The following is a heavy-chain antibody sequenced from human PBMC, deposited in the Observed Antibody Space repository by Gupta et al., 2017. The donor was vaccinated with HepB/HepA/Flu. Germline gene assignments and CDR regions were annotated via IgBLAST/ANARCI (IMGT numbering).Heavy chain of an antibody. CDR2: IKRDGSDI. J-gene: IGHJ4*02. CDR3: ARGPNYGDRTDYFDY. CDR1: GFLYSNHW. D-gene: IGHD4/OR15-4a*01. Sequence: EVQLVESGGGLVQPGGSPRLSCAATGFLYSNHWMSWVRQTPGKGLGWVASIKRDGSDISYVDSVRGRFTISRDNAKSSLYLQINSLRAEDTAVYFCARGPNYGDRTDYFDYWGQGTLVTVSS. V-gene: IGHV3-7*01.